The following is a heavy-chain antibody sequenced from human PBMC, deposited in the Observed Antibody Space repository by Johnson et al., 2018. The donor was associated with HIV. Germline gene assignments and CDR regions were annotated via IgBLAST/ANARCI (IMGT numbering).Heavy chain of an antibody. D-gene: IGHD3-10*01. CDR3: ARARLLWFRELWPHDAFDI. J-gene: IGHJ3*02. CDR1: GFTVSRNY. V-gene: IGHV3-7*01. Sequence: VQLVESGGGLVQRGGSLRLSCAGSGFTVSRNYMSWVRQAPGKGLEWVANIKQDGREKYYVDSVKGRFTISRDTLSLQMNSLRVEDTALYYCARARLLWFRELWPHDAFDIWGQGTKVTVSS. CDR2: IKQDGREK.